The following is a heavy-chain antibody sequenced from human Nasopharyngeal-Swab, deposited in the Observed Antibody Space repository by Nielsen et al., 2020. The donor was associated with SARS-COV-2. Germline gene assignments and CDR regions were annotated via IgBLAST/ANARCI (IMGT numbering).Heavy chain of an antibody. D-gene: IGHD6-19*01. CDR2: MNPSSGNT. Sequence: WVRQAPGQGLEWMGWMNPSSGNTGYAQKFQGRVTMTRNTSISTAYMELSSLRSEDTAVYYCARGAGYSSGWNAFDIWGQGTMVTVSS. CDR3: ARGAGYSSGWNAFDI. V-gene: IGHV1-8*01. J-gene: IGHJ3*02.